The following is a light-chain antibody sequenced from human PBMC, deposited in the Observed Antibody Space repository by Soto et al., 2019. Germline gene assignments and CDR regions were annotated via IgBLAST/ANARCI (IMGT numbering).Light chain of an antibody. CDR2: GAS. J-gene: IGKJ4*01. V-gene: IGKV3-20*01. CDR3: QQYASSPLT. CDR1: QSVGRNY. Sequence: EIVLTQSPGTLSLSPGERATLSCRASQSVGRNYLAWYQQKAGQAPRLLIHGASSRATGIPDTFSGSGSGTDFTLTIGRLKPEDFAVYYCQQYASSPLTFGGGTKVEIK.